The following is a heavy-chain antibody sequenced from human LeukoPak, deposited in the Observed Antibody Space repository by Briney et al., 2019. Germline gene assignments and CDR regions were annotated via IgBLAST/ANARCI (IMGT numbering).Heavy chain of an antibody. CDR3: ANEIRPNDY. J-gene: IGHJ4*02. D-gene: IGHD4-17*01. Sequence: GGSLRLSCTASAFAFSNHAMSWVRQAPGKGLEWVSSISISGGTTYYTDSVKGRFTISRENSKSTLYLQMNTLRAADTAVYYCANEIRPNDYWGQGTLVTVSS. V-gene: IGHV3-23*01. CDR2: ISISGGTT. CDR1: AFAFSNHA.